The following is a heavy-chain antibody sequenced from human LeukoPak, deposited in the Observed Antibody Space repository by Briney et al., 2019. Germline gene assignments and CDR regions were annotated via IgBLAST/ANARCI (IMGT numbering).Heavy chain of an antibody. D-gene: IGHD3-10*01. V-gene: IGHV3-66*02. CDR2: VYSGNDGT. J-gene: IGHJ4*02. CDR1: GLTVSTDN. Sequence: GGSLRLSCAASGLTVSTDNMSWVRQVPGKGLEWVSVVYSGNDGTNYADSVRGRFTISRDDSKNMVYLQMNNLRLEDAAVYYCTKRSRGYYDYWGQGTLVTVSS. CDR3: TKRSRGYYDY.